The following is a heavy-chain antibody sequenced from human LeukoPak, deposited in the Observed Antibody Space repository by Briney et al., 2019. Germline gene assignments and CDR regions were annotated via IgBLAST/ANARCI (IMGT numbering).Heavy chain of an antibody. CDR1: GGSLRSSNYY. CDR2: IYYSGST. D-gene: IGHD3-22*01. CDR3: ARHMYQFDNNGYYQNENFHL. Sequence: SETQTLTCTVSGGSLRSSNYYWGWIRQPPGKGLEWIRSIYYSGSTYYNPSLKSRVTISVDTSKNQFSLRLSSVHAADTAVYYCARHMYQFDNNGYYQNENFHLWAKDNLVTVSS. J-gene: IGHJ1*01. V-gene: IGHV4-39*01.